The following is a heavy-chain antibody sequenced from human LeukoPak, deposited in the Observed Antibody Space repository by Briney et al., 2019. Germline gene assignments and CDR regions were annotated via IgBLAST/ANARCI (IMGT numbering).Heavy chain of an antibody. Sequence: SETLSLTCTVSGGSISSYYWSWIRQPPGKGLEWIGYIYYSGSTNYNPSLKSRVTISVDTSKNQFSLKLSSVTAADTAVYYCARQDTAMVPYDYWGQGTLVTVSS. V-gene: IGHV4-59*08. D-gene: IGHD5-18*01. CDR1: GGSISSYY. CDR3: ARQDTAMVPYDY. CDR2: IYYSGST. J-gene: IGHJ4*02.